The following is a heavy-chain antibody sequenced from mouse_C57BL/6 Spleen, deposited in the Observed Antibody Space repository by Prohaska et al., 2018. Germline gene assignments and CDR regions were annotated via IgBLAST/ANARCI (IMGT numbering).Heavy chain of an antibody. V-gene: IGHV1-55*01. CDR2: IYPGSGST. Sequence: QVQLQQPGAELVKPGASVKMSCKASGYTFTSYWITWVKQRPGQGLEWIGDIYPGSGSTNYNEKFKSNATLTEDTASSTAYMKLSSLTSEDSAVYYCAISTGGYWGQGTTLTVSS. J-gene: IGHJ2*01. CDR3: AISTGGY. CDR1: GYTFTSYW.